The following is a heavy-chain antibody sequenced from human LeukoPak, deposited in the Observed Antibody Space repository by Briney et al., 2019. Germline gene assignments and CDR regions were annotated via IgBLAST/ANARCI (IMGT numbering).Heavy chain of an antibody. J-gene: IGHJ4*02. CDR1: GGSISSGDYY. CDR3: ASLTTVTPYYFDY. CDR2: IYYNGST. Sequence: SETLSLTCTVSGGSISSGDYYWSWIRQPPGKGLEWIGYIYYNGSTYYNPSLKSRVTISVDTSKNQFSLKLSSVTAADTAVYYCASLTTVTPYYFDYWGQGTLVTVSS. V-gene: IGHV4-30-4*08. D-gene: IGHD4-17*01.